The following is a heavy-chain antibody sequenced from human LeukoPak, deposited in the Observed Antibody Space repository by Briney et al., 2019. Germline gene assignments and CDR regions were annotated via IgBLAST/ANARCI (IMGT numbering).Heavy chain of an antibody. CDR3: AQIGTENCSGGSCYSWGYYYYYYYMDV. V-gene: IGHV4-39*01. CDR1: GGSISSSSYC. D-gene: IGHD2-15*01. Sequence: SETLSLTCTVPGGSISSSSYCWGWIRQPPGKGLEWIGSIYYSGSTYYNPSLKSRVTISVDTSKKQFSLKLSSVTAADTAVYYCAQIGTENCSGGSCYSWGYYYYYYYMDVWGKGTTVTVSS. CDR2: IYYSGST. J-gene: IGHJ6*03.